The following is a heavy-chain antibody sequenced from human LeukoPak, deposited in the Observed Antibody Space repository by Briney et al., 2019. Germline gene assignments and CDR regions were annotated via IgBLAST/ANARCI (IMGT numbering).Heavy chain of an antibody. D-gene: IGHD6-19*01. V-gene: IGHV4-39*07. CDR2: IYYSGST. J-gene: IGHJ4*02. CDR3: ARDTPSLEGSGWYPVDY. Sequence: SETLSLTCTVSGGSISSSSYYWGWIRQPPGKGLEWIGSIYYSGSTYYNPSLKSRVTISVDTSKNQFSLKLSSVTAADTAVYYCARDTPSLEGSGWYPVDYWGQGTLVTVSS. CDR1: GGSISSSSYY.